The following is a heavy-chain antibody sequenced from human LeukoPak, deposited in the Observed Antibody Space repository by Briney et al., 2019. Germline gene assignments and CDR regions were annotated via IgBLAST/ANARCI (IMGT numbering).Heavy chain of an antibody. D-gene: IGHD3-3*01. CDR1: GGSISSCY. J-gene: IGHJ6*02. CDR3: AREGTYYDFWSGSLSGYYGMDV. Sequence: SETLSLTCTVSGGSISSCYWSWVRQPAGKGLEWIGRIYTSGSTNYNPSLKSGGTMSVDTSKNQYSLTLSCVTAEDTAGDYCAREGTYYDFWSGSLSGYYGMDVWGQGPTVTVSS. CDR2: IYTSGST. V-gene: IGHV4-4*07.